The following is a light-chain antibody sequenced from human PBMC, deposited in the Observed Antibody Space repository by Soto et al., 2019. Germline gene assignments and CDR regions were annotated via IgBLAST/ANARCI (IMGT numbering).Light chain of an antibody. Sequence: TVLTQSPGTLSLSPGDRATLSCRASQSVSSSYLAWYQQKPGQAPGLLIYGASSRATGIPDRFSGSGSGTDFTLTISRLEPEDFAVYYCQQYGSSMITFGQGTRLEIK. J-gene: IGKJ5*01. V-gene: IGKV3-20*01. CDR2: GAS. CDR3: QQYGSSMIT. CDR1: QSVSSSY.